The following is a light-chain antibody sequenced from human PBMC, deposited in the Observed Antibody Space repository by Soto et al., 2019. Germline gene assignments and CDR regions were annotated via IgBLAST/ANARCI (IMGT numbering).Light chain of an antibody. CDR3: QQYNNWPPNT. Sequence: EIVMTQSPATLSVSPGERATLSCRAGESISNNLAWYQQKPGQAPRLLIYGASTRATGIPARFSGSGSGTEFTLTISSLQSEDFAVYYCQQYNNWPPNTFGQGTRLEIK. J-gene: IGKJ5*01. CDR2: GAS. V-gene: IGKV3-15*01. CDR1: ESISNN.